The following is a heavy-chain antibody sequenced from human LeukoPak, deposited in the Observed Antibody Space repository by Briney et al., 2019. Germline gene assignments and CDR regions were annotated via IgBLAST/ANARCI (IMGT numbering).Heavy chain of an antibody. CDR2: IYYTGNT. V-gene: IGHV4-30-4*01. CDR3: AREDDSRSFDY. D-gene: IGHD3-22*01. Sequence: SQTLSLTCTVSGGSVSSGDYFWSWIRQPPGKGLGWIGYIYYTGNTYYNPSLKSRVSMSVDTSKNQFSLKLRSVTAADTAAYYCAREDDSRSFDYWGQGTLVTVSS. J-gene: IGHJ4*02. CDR1: GGSVSSGDYF.